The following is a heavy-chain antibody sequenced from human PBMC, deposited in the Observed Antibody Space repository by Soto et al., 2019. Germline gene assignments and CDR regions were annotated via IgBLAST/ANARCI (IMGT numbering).Heavy chain of an antibody. CDR1: GYSFTTYW. D-gene: IGHD3-22*01. CDR2: IYPDDSDT. V-gene: IGHV5-51*01. CDR3: ARQYNLYNDPTGYYHATGY. Sequence: GESLKISCKGSGYSFTTYWIAWVRQMPGKGLEWMGIIYPDDSDTRYSPSFQGQVTFSADKSISTAYLQWSSLKASDTAMYYCARQYNLYNDPTGYYHATGYWGHVTVVTVYS. J-gene: IGHJ4*01.